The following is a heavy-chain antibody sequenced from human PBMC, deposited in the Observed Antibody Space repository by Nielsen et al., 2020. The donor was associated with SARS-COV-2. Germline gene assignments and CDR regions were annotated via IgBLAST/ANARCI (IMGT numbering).Heavy chain of an antibody. CDR3: TRGLSDF. V-gene: IGHV3-73*01. CDR2: IRSEANDYAT. D-gene: IGHD2-2*01. J-gene: IGHJ4*02. Sequence: GGSLRLSCAVSGFTFSGSALHWVRQAPGKGLEWVGRIRSEANDYATAYAASVKGRFTISRDDSRNTTYLQLYRLKTEDTALYFCTRGLSDFWGQGTLVTVFS. CDR1: GFTFSGSA.